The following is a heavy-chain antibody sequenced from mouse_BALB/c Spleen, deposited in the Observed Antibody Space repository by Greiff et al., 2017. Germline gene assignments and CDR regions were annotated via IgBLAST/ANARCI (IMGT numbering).Heavy chain of an antibody. CDR2: IWAGGST. Sequence: QVQLKESGPGLVAPSQSLSITCTVSGFSLTSYGVHWVRQPPGKGLEWLGVIWAGGSTNYNSALMSRLSISKDNSKSQVFLKMNSLQTDDTAMYYCARVGLPYHYAMDYWGQGTSVTVSS. D-gene: IGHD2-4*01. J-gene: IGHJ4*01. CDR3: ARVGLPYHYAMDY. CDR1: GFSLTSYG. V-gene: IGHV2-9*02.